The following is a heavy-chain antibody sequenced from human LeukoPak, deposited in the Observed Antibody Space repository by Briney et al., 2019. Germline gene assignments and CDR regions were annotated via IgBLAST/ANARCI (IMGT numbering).Heavy chain of an antibody. D-gene: IGHD2/OR15-2a*01. CDR3: GRGRKYVYVFPNWFDP. CDR2: INHSGST. V-gene: IGHV4-34*01. CDR1: GGSFSGYY. J-gene: IGHJ5*02. Sequence: SETLSLTCAVYGGSFSGYYWSWIRQPPGKGLEWIGEINHSGSTNYNPSLKSRVTISVDTSKNQFSLKLSSVTAPDTAVYYCGRGRKYVYVFPNWFDPWGQGTLVTVSS.